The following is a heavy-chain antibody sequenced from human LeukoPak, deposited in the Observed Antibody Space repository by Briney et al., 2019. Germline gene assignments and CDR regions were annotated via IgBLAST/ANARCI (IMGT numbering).Heavy chain of an antibody. D-gene: IGHD6-19*01. CDR2: ISGSGGST. J-gene: IGHJ6*02. CDR1: GFTFSSYA. V-gene: IGHV3-23*01. Sequence: GGSLRLSCAASGFTFSSYAMSWVRQAPGKGLEWVSAISGSGGSTYYADSVKGRSTISRDNSKNTLYLQMNSLRAEDTAVYYCAKSQGSSGWYNYYYGMDVWGQGTTVTVSS. CDR3: AKSQGSSGWYNYYYGMDV.